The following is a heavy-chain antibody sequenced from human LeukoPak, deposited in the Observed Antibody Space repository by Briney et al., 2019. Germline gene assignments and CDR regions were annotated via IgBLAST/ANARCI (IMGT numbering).Heavy chain of an antibody. V-gene: IGHV3-74*01. CDR2: INSGGSST. Sequence: GGSLRLSCAASGFTFSSYWMHWVRQAPGKGLVWVSRINSGGSSTSYADSVKGRFTISRDNAKNTLYLQMNSLRAEDTAVYYCSLDSSGGYYYYYGMDVWGQGTTVTVSS. CDR1: GFTFSSYW. D-gene: IGHD3-22*01. J-gene: IGHJ6*02. CDR3: SLDSSGGYYYYYGMDV.